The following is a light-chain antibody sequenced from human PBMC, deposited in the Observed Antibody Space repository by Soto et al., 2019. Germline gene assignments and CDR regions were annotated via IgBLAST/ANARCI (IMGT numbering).Light chain of an antibody. V-gene: IGKV3-15*01. J-gene: IGKJ2*01. CDR3: QQYNNWPFMYT. CDR2: GAS. Sequence: EIVMTQSPATLSVSPGERATLSCRASQSVSSNLAWYQQKPGQDPRLLIYGASTRSTGIPARFSGSGSGTEFTLTISSLQSEDFAVYYCQQYNNWPFMYTFGQGTKLEIK. CDR1: QSVSSN.